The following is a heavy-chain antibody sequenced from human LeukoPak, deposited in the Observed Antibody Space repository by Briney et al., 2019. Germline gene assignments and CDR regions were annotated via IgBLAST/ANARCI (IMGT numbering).Heavy chain of an antibody. CDR3: ARDPTGTTEFS. Sequence: GGSLRLSCAASGFTFSSYSMNWVRQAPGEGLEWVSSISSSSSYIYYADSVKGRFTISRDNAKNSLYLQMNSLRAEDTAVYYCARDPTGTTEFSWGQGTLVTVSS. J-gene: IGHJ4*02. D-gene: IGHD1-7*01. V-gene: IGHV3-21*01. CDR1: GFTFSSYS. CDR2: ISSSSSYI.